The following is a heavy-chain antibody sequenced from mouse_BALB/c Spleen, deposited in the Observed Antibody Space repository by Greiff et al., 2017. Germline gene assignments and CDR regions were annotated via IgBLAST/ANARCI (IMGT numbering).Heavy chain of an antibody. D-gene: IGHD1-1*01. Sequence: VMLVESGPGLVAPSQSLSITCTVSGFSLTSYGVHWVRQPPGKGLEWLGVIWAGGSTNYNSALMSRLSISKDNSKSQVFLKMNSLQTDDTAMYYCARDYYYGVGFAYWGQGTLVTVSA. CDR1: GFSLTSYG. J-gene: IGHJ3*01. CDR3: ARDYYYGVGFAY. CDR2: IWAGGST. V-gene: IGHV2-9*02.